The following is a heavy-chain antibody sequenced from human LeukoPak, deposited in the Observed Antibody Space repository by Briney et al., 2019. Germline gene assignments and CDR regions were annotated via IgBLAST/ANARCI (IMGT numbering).Heavy chain of an antibody. J-gene: IGHJ3*02. CDR3: ASVRQGDAFDI. CDR1: GGSISSYY. D-gene: IGHD3-10*02. CDR2: IYYSGST. Sequence: SETLSLTCTVSGGSISSYYWSWIRQPPGKGLEWIGYIYYSGSTNYNPSLKSRVTISVDTSKNQFSLKLSSVTAADTAVYYCASVRQGDAFDIWGQGTMVTVSS. V-gene: IGHV4-59*01.